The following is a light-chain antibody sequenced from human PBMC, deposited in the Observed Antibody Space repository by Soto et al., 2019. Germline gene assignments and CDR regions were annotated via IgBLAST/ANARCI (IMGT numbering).Light chain of an antibody. CDR2: GAS. CDR3: QQYDRSPWT. V-gene: IGKV3-20*01. J-gene: IGKJ1*01. Sequence: EIVLTQSPGTLSLSPGERATLSCRASQSVSSSFLAWYQQKAGQAPRLLIYGASSRATGIPDRFSGSGSGTDFTLTISRLEPEEFAVYYCQQYDRSPWTFGQGTKVEIK. CDR1: QSVSSSF.